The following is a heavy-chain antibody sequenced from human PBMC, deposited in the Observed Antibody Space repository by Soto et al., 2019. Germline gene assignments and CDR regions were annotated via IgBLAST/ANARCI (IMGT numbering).Heavy chain of an antibody. CDR2: IIPIFGTA. Sequence: ASVKVSCKASGGTFSSYAISWVRQAPGQGLEWMGGIIPIFGTANYAQEFQGRVTITADESTSTAYMELSSLRSEDTAVYYCASTPALPYYYDSSGYYYPYYFDYWGQGTLVTVSS. V-gene: IGHV1-69*13. CDR1: GGTFSSYA. D-gene: IGHD3-22*01. CDR3: ASTPALPYYYDSSGYYYPYYFDY. J-gene: IGHJ4*02.